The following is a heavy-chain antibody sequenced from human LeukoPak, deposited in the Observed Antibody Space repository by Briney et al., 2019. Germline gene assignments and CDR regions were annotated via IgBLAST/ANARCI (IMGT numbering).Heavy chain of an antibody. J-gene: IGHJ4*02. CDR1: GFIFSSYW. Sequence: GGSLRLSCAASGFIFSSYWMTWVRQAPGKGLEWMGGFDPEDGETIYAQKFQGRVTMTEDTSTDTAYMELSSLRSEDTAVHYCATPTADSSSWYERIGYWGQGTLVTVSS. V-gene: IGHV1-24*01. D-gene: IGHD6-13*01. CDR3: ATPTADSSSWYERIGY. CDR2: FDPEDGET.